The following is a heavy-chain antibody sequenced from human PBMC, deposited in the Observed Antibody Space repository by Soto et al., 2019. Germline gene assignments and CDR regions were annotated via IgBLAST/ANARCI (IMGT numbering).Heavy chain of an antibody. J-gene: IGHJ4*02. Sequence: ASVKVSCKASGYTFTGYYMHWVRQAPGQGLEWMGWINPNSGGTNYAQKFQGRVTMTRDTSISTAYMELSRLRSDDTAVYYCAREEYSSSVRAEYFAYWDTGTLVTVSS. CDR2: INPNSGGT. V-gene: IGHV1-2*02. CDR3: AREEYSSSVRAEYFAY. CDR1: GYTFTGYY. D-gene: IGHD6-6*01.